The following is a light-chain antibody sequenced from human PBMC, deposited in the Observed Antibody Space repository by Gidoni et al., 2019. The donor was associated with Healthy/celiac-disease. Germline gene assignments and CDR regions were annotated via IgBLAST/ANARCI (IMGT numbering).Light chain of an antibody. CDR3: SSYTSSNVV. CDR1: SSDVGGYNY. Sequence: QPALTQPAPVSGSPGQAITISCTGTSSDVGGYNYVSWYQQHPGKAPKLMIYDVSNRPSGVSNRFSGSKSGNTASLTISGLQAEDEADYYCSSYTSSNVVFGGGTKLTVL. J-gene: IGLJ2*01. CDR2: DVS. V-gene: IGLV2-14*03.